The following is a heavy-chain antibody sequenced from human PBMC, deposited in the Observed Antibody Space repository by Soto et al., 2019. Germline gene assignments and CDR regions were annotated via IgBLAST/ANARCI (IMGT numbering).Heavy chain of an antibody. CDR3: SRDLRDIVLMVYASSAFDI. CDR2: ISSSSSYI. V-gene: IGHV3-21*01. CDR1: GFTFSSYS. J-gene: IGHJ3*02. D-gene: IGHD2-8*01. Sequence: GGSLRLSCAASGFTFSSYSRNWVRLAPGKGLERVSSISSSSSYIYYADSVKGRFTISRDNAKNSLYLQMNSLRAEDTAVYYCSRDLRDIVLMVYASSAFDIWGQGTMVTVSS.